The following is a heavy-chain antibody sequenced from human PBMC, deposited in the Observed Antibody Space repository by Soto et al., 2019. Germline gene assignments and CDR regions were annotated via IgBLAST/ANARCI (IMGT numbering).Heavy chain of an antibody. J-gene: IGHJ4*02. Sequence: SETLSLTCAVYVGSFSGYYWSWIRRPPGKGLEWIGEINHSGSTNYNPSLKSRVTISVDTSKNQFSLKLSSVTAADTAVYYCARLVVVAATDYWGQGTLVTVSS. CDR2: INHSGST. CDR3: ARLVVVAATDY. D-gene: IGHD2-15*01. CDR1: VGSFSGYY. V-gene: IGHV4-34*01.